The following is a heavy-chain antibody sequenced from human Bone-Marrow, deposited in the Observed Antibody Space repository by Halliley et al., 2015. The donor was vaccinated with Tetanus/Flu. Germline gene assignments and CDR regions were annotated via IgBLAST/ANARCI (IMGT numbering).Heavy chain of an antibody. CDR2: ISHDGGTK. CDR3: ARPSWGPYHYCYGLDV. Sequence: QLVQSGGGVVQPGRSLRLSCAASGFTFSSYAMHWVRQAPGKGLEWVAVISHDGGTKYFADSVKGRFTISRDNSKNTLYLQMNSLRAEDTAVYYCARPSWGPYHYCYGLDVWGQGTTVTVSS. J-gene: IGHJ6*02. V-gene: IGHV3-30*14. D-gene: IGHD7-27*01. CDR1: GFTFSSYA.